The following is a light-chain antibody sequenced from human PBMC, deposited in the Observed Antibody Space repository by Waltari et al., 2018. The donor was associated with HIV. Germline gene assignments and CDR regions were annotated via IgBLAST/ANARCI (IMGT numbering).Light chain of an antibody. CDR3: QQYDDGPRGIT. CDR1: QGISSH. V-gene: IGKV1-9*01. J-gene: IGKJ2*01. CDR2: AAS. Sequence: DIQLTQSPSFLSASVGDRVTIACRASQGISSHLAWYQQKPGKAPKLLISAASSLESGVPSRFSGRGSGTEFTLTISSLQPEDFATYFCQQYDDGPRGITFGQGTMLEIK.